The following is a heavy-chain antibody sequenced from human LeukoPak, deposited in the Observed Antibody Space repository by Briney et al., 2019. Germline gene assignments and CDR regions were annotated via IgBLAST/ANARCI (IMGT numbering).Heavy chain of an antibody. CDR2: IDARSGIT. D-gene: IGHD3-16*01. V-gene: IGHV3-48*04. CDR3: ARTYDSGRGPPGDAFDN. J-gene: IGHJ3*02. Sequence: GGSLRLSCAASGFTFRIFGLNWVRQAPGKGPEWVSYIDARSGITYYADSVQGRFTISRDDARESVFLQMDGLRVDDTAVYYCARTYDSGRGPPGDAFDNWGPGTWDIVSS. CDR1: GFTFRIFG.